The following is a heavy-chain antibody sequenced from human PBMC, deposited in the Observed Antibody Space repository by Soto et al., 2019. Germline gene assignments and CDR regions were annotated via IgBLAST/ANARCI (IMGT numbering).Heavy chain of an antibody. CDR2: IYTSGRT. CDR1: GGSISSGGYS. V-gene: IGHV4-30-2*01. J-gene: IGHJ4*02. CDR3: ARASTTLTTLDY. D-gene: IGHD4-17*01. Sequence: QLQLQESGSGLVKPSQTLSLTCAVSGGSISSGGYSCSWIRQPPVKGLEWIGYIYTSGRTYYNPSHKSRVTISVDRSKNQSSLKLSSVTAADTAVYYCARASTTLTTLDYWGQGTLVTVSS.